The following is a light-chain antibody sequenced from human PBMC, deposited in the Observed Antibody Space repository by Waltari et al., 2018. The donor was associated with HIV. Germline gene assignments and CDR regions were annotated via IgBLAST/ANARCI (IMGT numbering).Light chain of an antibody. CDR2: WAS. Sequence: DIVMTQSPDSLAVSRGERATINGKTSQSVLYSSNNKNYLAWYKQKPGQPPKLLIYWASTRESWVPDRFSGSGSGTDFTLTISSLQAEDVAVYYCQQYYSTPFFGGGTKVEIK. CDR1: QSVLYSSNNKNY. V-gene: IGKV4-1*01. CDR3: QQYYSTPF. J-gene: IGKJ4*01.